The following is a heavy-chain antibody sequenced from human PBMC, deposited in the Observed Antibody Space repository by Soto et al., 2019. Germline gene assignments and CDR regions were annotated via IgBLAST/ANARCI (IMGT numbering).Heavy chain of an antibody. Sequence: SETLSLTCNVSGASLDRSNYYWDWIRQSPGKGLEWIGTTYYNGNAYYNPSLRSRVTMSVDTSKNQFSLKLMSVTAAATAVYYCARHFVAVVIKGWGYWGQGTLVTVSS. D-gene: IGHD3-22*01. V-gene: IGHV4-39*01. CDR2: TYYNGNA. J-gene: IGHJ4*02. CDR3: ARHFVAVVIKGWGY. CDR1: GASLDRSNYY.